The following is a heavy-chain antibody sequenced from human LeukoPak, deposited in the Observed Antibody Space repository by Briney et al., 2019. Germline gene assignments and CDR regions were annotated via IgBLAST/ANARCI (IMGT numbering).Heavy chain of an antibody. V-gene: IGHV3-23*01. CDR1: WFTFSSYV. CDR2: ISGGGDST. CDR3: AKKVAGRNPFDY. D-gene: IGHD6-19*01. Sequence: GSLRLSCAASWFTFSSYVIGWVRQIPGPGLGWGSVISGGGDSTNHADSVKGRFTISRDNSKNTVYLQMNSLRAEDTAVYYCAKKVAGRNPFDYWGQGTLVTVSS. J-gene: IGHJ4*02.